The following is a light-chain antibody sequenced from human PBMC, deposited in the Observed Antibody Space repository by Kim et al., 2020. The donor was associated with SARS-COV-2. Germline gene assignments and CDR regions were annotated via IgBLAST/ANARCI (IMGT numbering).Light chain of an antibody. Sequence: QSALTQPASVSGSPGQSITISCTGTSSDVGYNYDSWYQQYPGNAPKLIIYDVSDRPSGISNRFSGSKSGNTASLTISGLQAEDEADYFCTSYTTTSTVVFGGGTKVTVL. J-gene: IGLJ2*01. V-gene: IGLV2-14*03. CDR1: SSDVGYNY. CDR3: TSYTTTSTVV. CDR2: DVS.